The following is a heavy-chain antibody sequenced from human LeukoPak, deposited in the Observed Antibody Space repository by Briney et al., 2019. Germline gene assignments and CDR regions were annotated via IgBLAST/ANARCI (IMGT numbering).Heavy chain of an antibody. CDR2: ISGSGGST. V-gene: IGHV3-23*01. Sequence: PGGSLRLSCAASGFTFSSYGMSWVRQAPGKGLEWVSAISGSGGSTYYADSVKGRFTISRDNSKNTLYLQMKSLRAEDTALYYCAKEDAPLGGRPKNWGQGTLATVSS. J-gene: IGHJ4*02. CDR3: AKEDAPLGGRPKN. CDR1: GFTFSSYG. D-gene: IGHD3-16*01.